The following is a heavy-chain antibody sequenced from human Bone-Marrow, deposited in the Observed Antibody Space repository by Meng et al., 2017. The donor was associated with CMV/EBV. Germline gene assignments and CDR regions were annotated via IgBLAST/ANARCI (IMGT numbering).Heavy chain of an antibody. Sequence: SETLSLTCAVYGGSFSSYYWSWIRQSPGRGLEWIGEIKPSGNTNYNPSLKNRVIISADTSKTQFSLKLSSVTAADTAVYYCARLSADFWSGYYSYYFDYWGQGTLVTVAS. V-gene: IGHV4-34*01. CDR2: IKPSGNT. D-gene: IGHD3-3*01. CDR3: ARLSADFWSGYYSYYFDY. J-gene: IGHJ4*02. CDR1: GGSFSSYY.